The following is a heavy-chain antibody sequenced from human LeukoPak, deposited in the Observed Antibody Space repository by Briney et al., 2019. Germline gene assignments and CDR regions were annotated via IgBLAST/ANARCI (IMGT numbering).Heavy chain of an antibody. CDR1: GGSIRSGSHY. J-gene: IGHJ4*02. V-gene: IGHV4-39*02. D-gene: IGHD3-22*01. CDR3: AKRDSSGGNWVDL. Sequence: SETLSLTCTVSGGSIRSGSHYWVWIRQPPGKGLEWIGSIYYSGSTYYTSSLENRVTISIETSKNHFSLSLSSLSAPDTAVYYSAKRDSSGGNWVDLWGQGTLVTVSS. CDR2: IYYSGST.